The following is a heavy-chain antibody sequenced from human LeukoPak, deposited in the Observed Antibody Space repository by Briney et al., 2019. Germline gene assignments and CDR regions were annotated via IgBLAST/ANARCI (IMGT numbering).Heavy chain of an antibody. Sequence: ASVKVSCKASGYTFTSYGISWVRQAPGQGLEWMGWISAYNGNTNYAQKLQDRVTMTRDMSTSTVYMELSSLRSEDTAVYYCARDPKDESSGYYYFDYWGQGTLVTVSS. CDR2: ISAYNGNT. CDR3: ARDPKDESSGYYYFDY. D-gene: IGHD3-22*01. V-gene: IGHV1-18*01. J-gene: IGHJ4*02. CDR1: GYTFTSYG.